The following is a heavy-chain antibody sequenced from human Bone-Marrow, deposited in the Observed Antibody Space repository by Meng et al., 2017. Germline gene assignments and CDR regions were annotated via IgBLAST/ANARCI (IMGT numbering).Heavy chain of an antibody. Sequence: GESLKISCAASGFTFSSYWMHWVRQAPGKGLVWVSRINSDGSSTSYADSVKGRFTISRDNAKNTLYLQMNSLRAEDTAVYYCARERYLVRAAFDIWGKGTMVTVSS. V-gene: IGHV3-74*01. CDR3: ARERYLVRAAFDI. J-gene: IGHJ3*02. CDR1: GFTFSSYW. CDR2: INSDGSST. D-gene: IGHD1-26*01.